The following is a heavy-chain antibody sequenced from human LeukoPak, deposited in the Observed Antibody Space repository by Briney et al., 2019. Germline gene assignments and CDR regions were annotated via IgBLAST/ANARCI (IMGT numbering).Heavy chain of an antibody. CDR2: INPNSGGT. CDR3: ARVRRMIAAGGTFSDY. D-gene: IGHD6-13*01. CDR1: GYTFTVYY. V-gene: IGHV1-2*02. Sequence: GASVTVSFTASGYTFTVYYMHWVRQAPGQGLEWMGWINPNSGGTNYSQKFQGRVTITRDTTISTDYMELRRLRSDDTAVYYYARVRRMIAAGGTFSDYWGQGTLVTVSS. J-gene: IGHJ4*02.